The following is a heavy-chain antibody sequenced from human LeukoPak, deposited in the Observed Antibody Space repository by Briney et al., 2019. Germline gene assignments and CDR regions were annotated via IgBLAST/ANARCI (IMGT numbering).Heavy chain of an antibody. J-gene: IGHJ4*02. Sequence: PGGSLRLSCAASGFTFSSYGMHWVRQAPGKGLEWVAVIWYDGSNKYYADSVKGRFTISRDNSKNTLYLQMNSLRAEDTAVYYCANQLYGDYLAPDYWGQGTLVTVSS. CDR2: IWYDGSNK. V-gene: IGHV3-33*06. D-gene: IGHD4-17*01. CDR1: GFTFSSYG. CDR3: ANQLYGDYLAPDY.